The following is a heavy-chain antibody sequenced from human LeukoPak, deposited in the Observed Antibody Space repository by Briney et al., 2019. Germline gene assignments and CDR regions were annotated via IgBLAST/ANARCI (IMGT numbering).Heavy chain of an antibody. J-gene: IGHJ3*02. CDR1: GFTFDDYA. V-gene: IGHV3-74*01. Sequence: PGGSLRLSCAASGFTFDDYAMHWVRQAPGKGLVWVSRINSDGSSTSYADSVKGRFTISRDNAKNTLYLQMNSLRAEDTAVYYCARANYYGSGRAAFDIWGQGTMVTVSS. D-gene: IGHD3-10*01. CDR3: ARANYYGSGRAAFDI. CDR2: INSDGSST.